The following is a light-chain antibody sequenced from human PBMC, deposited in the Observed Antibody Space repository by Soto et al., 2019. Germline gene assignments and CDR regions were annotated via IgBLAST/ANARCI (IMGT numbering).Light chain of an antibody. V-gene: IGLV2-23*01. CDR3: CSYAGSSTWV. Sequence: QSALTQPASVYGSPGQSITISCTGTSSDVGSYNFVSWYQQHPGKAPKVMIYEGSKRPSGVSNRFSGSKSGNTASLTISGLQAEDEADYYCCSYAGSSTWVFGTGTKLTVL. J-gene: IGLJ1*01. CDR1: SSDVGSYNF. CDR2: EGS.